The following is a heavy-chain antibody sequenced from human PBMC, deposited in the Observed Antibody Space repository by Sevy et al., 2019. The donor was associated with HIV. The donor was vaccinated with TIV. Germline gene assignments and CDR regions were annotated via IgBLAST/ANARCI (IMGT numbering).Heavy chain of an antibody. CDR2: MSGRGGST. J-gene: IGHJ4*02. Sequence: GGSLRLSCAASGFTFGNYAMSWVRQAPGKGLEWVSGMSGRGGSTDYADSVKGRFTISRDNSKNTLYLRMISLRAEYTAIYYCAKDVPDQSWYDDFWSGSPCFDYWGRGTLVTVSS. CDR3: AKDVPDQSWYDDFWSGSPCFDY. CDR1: GFTFGNYA. D-gene: IGHD3-3*01. V-gene: IGHV3-23*01.